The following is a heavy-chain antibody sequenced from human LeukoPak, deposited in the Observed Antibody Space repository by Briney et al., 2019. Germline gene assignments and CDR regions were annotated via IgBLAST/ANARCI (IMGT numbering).Heavy chain of an antibody. CDR3: ARHRSDTVGTNGPDY. J-gene: IGHJ4*02. CDR1: GYRFTSYW. V-gene: IGHV5-51*01. D-gene: IGHD4-23*01. CDR2: IYPGDSDT. Sequence: GESLKISCKGSGYRFTSYWIGWVRQMPGKGLEWMGIIYPGDSDTRYSPSFQGQVTISADKSISTAYLQWSSLKASDTAMYYCARHRSDTVGTNGPDYWGQGTLVTVSS.